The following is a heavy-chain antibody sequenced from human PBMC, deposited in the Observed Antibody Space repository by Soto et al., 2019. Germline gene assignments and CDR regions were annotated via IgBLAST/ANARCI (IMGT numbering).Heavy chain of an antibody. Sequence: ASVKVSCKASGYTFTSYGISWVRQAPGQGLEWMGWISAYNGNTNYEQKLQGRVTMTTDTSTSTAYMERRSLRSDDTAVYYCARDYGNYVGTPLTTIFDYWGQGTLVTVSS. CDR2: ISAYNGNT. V-gene: IGHV1-18*01. CDR1: GYTFTSYG. CDR3: ARDYGNYVGTPLTTIFDY. J-gene: IGHJ4*02. D-gene: IGHD4-17*01.